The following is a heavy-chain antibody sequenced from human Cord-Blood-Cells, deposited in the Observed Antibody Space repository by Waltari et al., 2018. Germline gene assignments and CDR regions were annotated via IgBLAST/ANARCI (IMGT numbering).Heavy chain of an antibody. Sequence: QVQLVQSGAEVKKPGSSVKVSCKASGGTFSSYAISWVRQAPGQGLEWTGGITPHFVTASAARNVRGRFKINAGKPSGTAYMGLSSRGSEDTAVYYCARGWGIQLWLTYFDYWGQGTLVTVSS. CDR1: GGTFSSYA. CDR3: ARGWGIQLWLTYFDY. D-gene: IGHD5-18*01. V-gene: IGHV1-69*06. CDR2: ITPHFVTA. J-gene: IGHJ4*02.